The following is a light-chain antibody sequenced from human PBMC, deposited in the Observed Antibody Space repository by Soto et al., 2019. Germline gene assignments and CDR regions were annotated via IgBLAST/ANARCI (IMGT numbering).Light chain of an antibody. CDR1: SXDVGGYNY. V-gene: IGLV2-14*01. J-gene: IGLJ1*01. CDR2: GVT. Sequence: QSALTQPASVSGSPGQSITISCTGTSXDVGGYNYVSWYQQYPGKAPKLMIYGVTNRPSGVSNRFSGSKTGNTASLTISGLQAEDEAYYYCFSHRSGDSHVFGTGTKVTVL. CDR3: FSHRSGDSHV.